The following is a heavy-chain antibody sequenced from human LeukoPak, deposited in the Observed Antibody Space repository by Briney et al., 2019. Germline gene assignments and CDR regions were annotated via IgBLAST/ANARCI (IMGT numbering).Heavy chain of an antibody. V-gene: IGHV3-30*14. CDR2: ISYDGSNK. CDR3: ATTSVTTGWRAFDI. CDR1: GFIFSNYA. D-gene: IGHD4-17*01. Sequence: GGSLRLSCAASGFIFSNYAMHWVRQAPGKGLEWVAVISYDGSNKYYADSVKGRFTISRENAKNSLYLQMNSLRAGDTAVYYCATTSVTTGWRAFDIWGQGTMVTVSS. J-gene: IGHJ3*02.